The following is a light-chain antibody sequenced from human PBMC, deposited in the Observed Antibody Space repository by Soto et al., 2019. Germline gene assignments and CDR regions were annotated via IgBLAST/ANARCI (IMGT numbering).Light chain of an antibody. V-gene: IGLV2-14*03. CDR2: DVS. CDR1: SSDVGGYNY. J-gene: IGLJ1*01. Sequence: SVLPQPASVSGSPGQPITISCTGTSSDVGGYNYVSWYQHHPGKAPKLMIYDVSNRPSGVSNRFSGSKSGNTASLTISGLQPEDEADYYCCSYTTSNTRQIVFGTGTKVTVL. CDR3: CSYTTSNTRQIV.